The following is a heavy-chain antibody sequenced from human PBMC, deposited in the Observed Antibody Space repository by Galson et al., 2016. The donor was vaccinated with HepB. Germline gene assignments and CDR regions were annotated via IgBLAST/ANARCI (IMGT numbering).Heavy chain of an antibody. J-gene: IGHJ4*01. CDR1: GGSISTTSYY. CDR3: ARQTTVVMEDFDY. V-gene: IGHV4-39*01. Sequence: SETLSLTCTVSGGSISTTSYYWGWIRQPPGKGLEWIGSINYSGNTYYNPSLKSRVTIFVDTSKNQFSLKLSSVTAADTAVYYCARQTTVVMEDFDYWGQGTLVTVSS. CDR2: INYSGNT. D-gene: IGHD4-23*01.